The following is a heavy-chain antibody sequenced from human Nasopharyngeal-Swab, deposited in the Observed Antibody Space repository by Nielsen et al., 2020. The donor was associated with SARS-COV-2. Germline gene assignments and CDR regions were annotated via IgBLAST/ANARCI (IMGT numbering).Heavy chain of an antibody. CDR3: ARHGGGGIFSPFDW. V-gene: IGHV5-51*01. Sequence: KVACKGSGYSFTSYWIGWVRQMRGKGLEWMAIIYPGDFDTKYNPSFEGQVIISADKSISTAYLQWNSLEASDTAMYYCARHGGGGIFSPFDWWGQGTQVTVSS. CDR1: GYSFTSYW. CDR2: IYPGDFDT. J-gene: IGHJ4*02. D-gene: IGHD3-16*01.